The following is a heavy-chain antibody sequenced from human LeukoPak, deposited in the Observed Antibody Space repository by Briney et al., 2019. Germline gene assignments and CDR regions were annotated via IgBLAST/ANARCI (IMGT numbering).Heavy chain of an antibody. CDR2: IYTSGST. J-gene: IGHJ4*02. CDR3: ARTPYWGSSHFDY. CDR1: GDSISSYY. Sequence: SETLSLTCSVSGDSISSYYWSWIRQPAGKGLEWIGRIYTSGSTNYNPSLKSRVAMSVDTSKNQFSLKLSSVTAADTAVYYCARTPYWGSSHFDYWGQGTLVTVSS. D-gene: IGHD7-27*01. V-gene: IGHV4-4*07.